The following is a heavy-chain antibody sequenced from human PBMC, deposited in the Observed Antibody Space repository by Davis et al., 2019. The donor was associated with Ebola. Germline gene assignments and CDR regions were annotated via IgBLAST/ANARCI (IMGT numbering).Heavy chain of an antibody. CDR1: GGSISSYY. CDR3: ARHRYSSSWYSITNWFDP. D-gene: IGHD6-13*01. J-gene: IGHJ5*02. CDR2: IYYSGST. Sequence: MPSETLSLTCTVSGGSISSYYWSWIRQPPGKGLEWIGYIYYSGSTNYNPSLKSRVTISVDTSKNQFSLKLSSVTAADTAVYYCARHRYSSSWYSITNWFDPWGQGTLVTVSS. V-gene: IGHV4-59*08.